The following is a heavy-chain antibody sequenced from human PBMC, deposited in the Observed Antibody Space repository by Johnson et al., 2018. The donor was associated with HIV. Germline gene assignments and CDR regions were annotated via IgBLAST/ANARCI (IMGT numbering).Heavy chain of an antibody. D-gene: IGHD4-17*01. CDR2: ISSSGSAI. V-gene: IGHV3-11*04. CDR3: ARDSTPWGGDYVGYAFDI. CDR1: GFTFNDYY. Sequence: QVQLVESGGGLVQPGGSLRLSCTASGFTFNDYYMTWVRQAPGEGLEWVSYISSSGSAIYYADSVKGRFTMSRDNAKNSLSLLMNSLRPEDTAVYYCARDSTPWGGDYVGYAFDIWGQGTMVTVSS. J-gene: IGHJ3*02.